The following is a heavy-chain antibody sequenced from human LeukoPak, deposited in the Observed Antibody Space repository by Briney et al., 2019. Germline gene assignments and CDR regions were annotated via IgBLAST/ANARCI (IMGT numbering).Heavy chain of an antibody. J-gene: IGHJ5*02. CDR2: ISGSGGST. CDR1: GFTFSGYS. Sequence: GSLRLSCAASGFTFSGYSMNWVRQAPGKGLEWVSAISGSGGSTYYADSVKGRFTISRDNSRNTLYLQMNSLRAEDTAVYYCAKLLGSNWFDPWGQGTLVTVSS. D-gene: IGHD3-10*01. CDR3: AKLLGSNWFDP. V-gene: IGHV3-23*01.